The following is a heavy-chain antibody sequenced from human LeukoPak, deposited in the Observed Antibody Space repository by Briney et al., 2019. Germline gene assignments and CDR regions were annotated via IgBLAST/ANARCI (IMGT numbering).Heavy chain of an antibody. CDR1: GFSFSEEY. V-gene: IGHV3-11*03. J-gene: IGHJ4*02. CDR2: FSAGGSYT. CDR3: GRSCGAGPAAYFDV. Sequence: GGSLRLSCAGSGFSFSEEYMSWIRLAPGRGLGWISYFSAGGSYTNYADSVKGRFTISRDNAKNSLYLQMNSLRAEDTAVYYCGRSCGAGPAAYFDVWGQGALVTVSS. D-gene: IGHD6-19*01.